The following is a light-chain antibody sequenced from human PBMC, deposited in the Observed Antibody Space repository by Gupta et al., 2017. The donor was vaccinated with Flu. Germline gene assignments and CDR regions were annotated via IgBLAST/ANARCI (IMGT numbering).Light chain of an antibody. J-gene: IGKJ3*01. Sequence: GSQTVRSNLAWYQQTPGQAPRLLIYGASTRATGIPARFSGSGSGTDFTLTISSLQSEDFAVYYCQKYDKWPPLTFGHGTKVDL. CDR1: QTVRSN. CDR2: GAS. V-gene: IGKV3-15*01. CDR3: QKYDKWPPLT.